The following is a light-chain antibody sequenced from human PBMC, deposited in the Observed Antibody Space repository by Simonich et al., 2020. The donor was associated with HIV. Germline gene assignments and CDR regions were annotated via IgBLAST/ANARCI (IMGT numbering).Light chain of an antibody. CDR1: QSVLYSSNNKNY. Sequence: DIVMTQSPDSLAVSLGERATINCKSSQSVLYSSNNKNYLVWYQQKPGKAPKLLIYDASNLETGVPSRFSGSGSGTDFTFTISSLQPADIATYYCQQYDELPYTFGQGTKLEIK. CDR2: DAS. CDR3: QQYDELPYT. J-gene: IGKJ2*01. V-gene: IGKV4-1*01.